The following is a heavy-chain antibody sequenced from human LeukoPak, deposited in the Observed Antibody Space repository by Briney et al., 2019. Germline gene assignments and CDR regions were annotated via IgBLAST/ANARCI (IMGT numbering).Heavy chain of an antibody. CDR1: GYTFSSYW. CDR2: IKRDGSEK. D-gene: IGHD2-2*01. V-gene: IGHV3-7*03. Sequence: PGGSLRLSCAASGYTFSSYWMSWVRQAPGKGLEWVANIKRDGSEKYYVDSVKGRFTISRDNAKNSLYLQMNSLRAEDTAVYYCARVEFEVPAAMYQAVYYFDYWGQGTLVTVSS. J-gene: IGHJ4*02. CDR3: ARVEFEVPAAMYQAVYYFDY.